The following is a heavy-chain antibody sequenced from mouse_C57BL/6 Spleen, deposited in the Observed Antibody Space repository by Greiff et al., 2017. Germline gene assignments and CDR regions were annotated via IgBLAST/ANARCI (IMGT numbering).Heavy chain of an antibody. CDR3: ARAYYYGSSWDY. V-gene: IGHV3-6*01. J-gene: IGHJ2*01. D-gene: IGHD1-1*01. CDR2: ISYDGSN. Sequence: ESGPGLVKPSQSLSLTCSVTGYSFTSGYYWNWIRQFPGNKLEWMGYISYDGSNNYNPSLKNRISITRDTSKNQFFLKLNSVTTEDTATYYCARAYYYGSSWDYWGQGTTLTVSS. CDR1: GYSFTSGYY.